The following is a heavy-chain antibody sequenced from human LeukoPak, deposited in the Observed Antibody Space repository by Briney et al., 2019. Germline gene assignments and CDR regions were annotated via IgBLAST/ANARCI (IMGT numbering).Heavy chain of an antibody. Sequence: PGGSLRLSCAASVFTFSDYYMSWIRQAPGKGLEWVSYISSSGSTIYYAASVKGRLTIYRDNAKNSLYLQMNSLRPEDPAVYYCARVTGYFEYWGQGTLVTVSS. J-gene: IGHJ4*02. D-gene: IGHD3-10*01. CDR3: ARVTGYFEY. CDR1: VFTFSDYY. CDR2: ISSSGSTI. V-gene: IGHV3-11*04.